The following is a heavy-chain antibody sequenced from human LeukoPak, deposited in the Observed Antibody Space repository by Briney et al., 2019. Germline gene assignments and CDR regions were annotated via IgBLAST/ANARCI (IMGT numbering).Heavy chain of an antibody. CDR1: GGSISSYY. CDR2: IYTSGST. J-gene: IGHJ5*02. CDR3: AREWDIVVVVAATNWFDP. V-gene: IGHV4-4*07. D-gene: IGHD2-15*01. Sequence: SETLSLTCTVSGGSISSYYWSWIRQPAGKGLEWIGRIYTSGSTNYNPSLKSRVTMSVDTSKNQFSLKLSSVTAADTAVYYCAREWDIVVVVAATNWFDPWGQGTLVTVSS.